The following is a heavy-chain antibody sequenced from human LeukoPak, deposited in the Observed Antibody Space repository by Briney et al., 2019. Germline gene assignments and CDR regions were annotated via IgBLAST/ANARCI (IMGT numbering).Heavy chain of an antibody. D-gene: IGHD2-2*01. Sequence: PGGSLGLSFAASGFPVSSNYMSWVRQAPGKGVEWVSVTYSGFNTYYADSVNGRFTISRDNSKNTLYLQMNSLRAEDTAVTYCALRSSTSWCLRDCGQGTLVTVSS. V-gene: IGHV3-53*01. J-gene: IGHJ4*02. CDR3: ALRSSTSWCLRD. CDR1: GFPVSSNY. CDR2: TYSGFNT.